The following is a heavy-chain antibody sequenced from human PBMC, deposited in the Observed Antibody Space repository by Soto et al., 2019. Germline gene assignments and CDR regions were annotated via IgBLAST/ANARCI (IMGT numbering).Heavy chain of an antibody. CDR1: GGSISSSSYY. CDR2: IYYSGST. V-gene: IGHV4-39*01. J-gene: IGHJ6*02. D-gene: IGHD6-19*01. Sequence: SETLSLTCTVSGGSISSSSYYWGWIRQPPGKGLEWIGSIYYSGSTYYNPSLKSRVTISVDTSKNQLSLKLSSVTAADTAVYYCASHTSPYSSGWDDYYYYYGMDVWGQGTTVTVSS. CDR3: ASHTSPYSSGWDDYYYYYGMDV.